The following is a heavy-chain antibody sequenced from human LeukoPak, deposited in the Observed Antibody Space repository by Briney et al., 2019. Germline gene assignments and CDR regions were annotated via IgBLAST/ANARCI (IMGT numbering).Heavy chain of an antibody. Sequence: ASVKVSCKASGGTISSYAISWVRQAPGQGLEWMGGIIPIFGTANYAQKFQGRVTITADESTSTAYMELSSLRSEDTAVYYCARARGRGLYYDILSLDYWGQGTLVTVSS. CDR2: IIPIFGTA. V-gene: IGHV1-69*13. D-gene: IGHD3-9*01. CDR3: ARARGRGLYYDILSLDY. CDR1: GGTISSYA. J-gene: IGHJ4*02.